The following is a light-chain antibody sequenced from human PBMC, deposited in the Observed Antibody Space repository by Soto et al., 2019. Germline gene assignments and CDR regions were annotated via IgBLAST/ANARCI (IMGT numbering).Light chain of an antibody. CDR3: QQYNSYS. CDR1: QSVSSNY. J-gene: IGKJ1*01. V-gene: IGKV3-20*01. Sequence: ERASISSRHSQSVSSNYLAWYQQKPGQAPEVLIYRASIRATGIPDMFTGSGSGTEFTLTISALQPDHFATYCGQQYNSYSFGQGTKVDIK. CDR2: RAS.